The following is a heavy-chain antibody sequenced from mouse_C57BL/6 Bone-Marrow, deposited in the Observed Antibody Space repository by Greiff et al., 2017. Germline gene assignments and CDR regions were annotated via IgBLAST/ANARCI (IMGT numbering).Heavy chain of an antibody. D-gene: IGHD2-14*01. CDR3: TDYRSDY. Sequence: VQLQQSGPVLVKPGASVKLSCTASGYTFTDYYMNWVKQSHGKSLEWIGVINPYNGGTSYNQKFKGKATLTVDKSSSTAYMELNSLTSEDSAVYYCTDYRSDYWGQGTTLTVSS. CDR1: GYTFTDYY. CDR2: INPYNGGT. J-gene: IGHJ2*01. V-gene: IGHV1-19*01.